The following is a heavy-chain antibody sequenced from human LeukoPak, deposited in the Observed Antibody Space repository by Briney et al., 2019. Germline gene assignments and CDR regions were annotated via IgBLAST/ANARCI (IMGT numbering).Heavy chain of an antibody. Sequence: ASVKVSCKVSGYTLTELSMHWVRQAPGKGLEWMGGFDPEDGETIYAQKFQGRVTMTEDTSTDTAYMELSSLRSEDTAVYYCATLYSSSPRSAFDIWGQGTMVTVSS. V-gene: IGHV1-24*01. CDR1: GYTLTELS. J-gene: IGHJ3*02. CDR3: ATLYSSSPRSAFDI. CDR2: FDPEDGET. D-gene: IGHD6-6*01.